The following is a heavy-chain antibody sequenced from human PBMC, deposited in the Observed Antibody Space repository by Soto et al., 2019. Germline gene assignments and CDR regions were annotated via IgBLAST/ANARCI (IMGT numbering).Heavy chain of an antibody. CDR1: GYTFTSYG. CDR2: ISAYNGET. D-gene: IGHD3-22*01. Sequence: ASVKVSCKASGYTFTSYGLSWVRQAPGQGLEWMGWISAYNGETNYAQNLQGRVTMTTDTSTTTAYMELRSLRSDDTAVYYCARNHYYDTSGDVWGQGTTVTVSS. J-gene: IGHJ6*02. V-gene: IGHV1-18*04. CDR3: ARNHYYDTSGDV.